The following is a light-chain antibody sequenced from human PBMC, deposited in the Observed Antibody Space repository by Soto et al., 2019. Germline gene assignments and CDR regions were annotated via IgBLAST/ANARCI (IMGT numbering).Light chain of an antibody. CDR1: ESVSDNY. CDR3: QQYGSSFFT. J-gene: IGKJ3*01. CDR2: GAS. V-gene: IGKV3-20*01. Sequence: EIVLTQSPGTLSLSPGERATLSCRASESVSDNYLAWYQQRSGQAPRLVIYGASSRASAVPDRFSGSGSGADFTLTISRLEPEDFAVYYCQQYGSSFFTFGPGTKVDIK.